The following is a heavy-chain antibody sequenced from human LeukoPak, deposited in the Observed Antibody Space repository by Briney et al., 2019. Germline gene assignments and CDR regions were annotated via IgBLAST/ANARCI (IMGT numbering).Heavy chain of an antibody. CDR1: GYTFTGYY. CDR2: INPNSGGT. CDR3: ARDQGGVVVPAALDY. J-gene: IGHJ4*02. V-gene: IGHV1-2*02. D-gene: IGHD2-2*01. Sequence: ASVKVSCKASGYTFTGYYMHWVRQAPGQGLEWMGWINPNSGGTNYAQKFQGRVTMTRDTSISTAYMELSRLRSDDTAVYYCARDQGGVVVPAALDYWGQGTLVTVSS.